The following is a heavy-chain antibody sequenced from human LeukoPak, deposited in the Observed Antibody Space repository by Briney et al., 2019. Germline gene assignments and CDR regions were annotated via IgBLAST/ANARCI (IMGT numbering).Heavy chain of an antibody. D-gene: IGHD3-10*01. CDR2: IYSRGST. V-gene: IGHV4-4*07. CDR3: AREHMVRGVIDR. Sequence: PSETLSHTCTVSGGSISNYYWSWIRQPAGKRLEWLGRIYSRGSTNYNPSLESRVTVSVDTSKNQFSLKLSSVTAADTAVYYCAREHMVRGVIDRWGQGALVTVSS. J-gene: IGHJ4*02. CDR1: GGSISNYY.